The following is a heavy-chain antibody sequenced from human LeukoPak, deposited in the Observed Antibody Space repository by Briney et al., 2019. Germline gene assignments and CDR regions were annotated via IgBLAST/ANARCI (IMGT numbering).Heavy chain of an antibody. CDR3: ARDSSGYYLDY. J-gene: IGHJ4*02. D-gene: IGHD3-22*01. CDR2: ISYDGSNK. Sequence: GGSLRLSCAASGFTFSSYAMHWVRQAPGKGLEWVAVISYDGSNKYYADSVKGRFTISRDNSKNTLYLQMNSLRAEDTAVYYCARDSSGYYLDYWGQGTLVTVSS. V-gene: IGHV3-30*04. CDR1: GFTFSSYA.